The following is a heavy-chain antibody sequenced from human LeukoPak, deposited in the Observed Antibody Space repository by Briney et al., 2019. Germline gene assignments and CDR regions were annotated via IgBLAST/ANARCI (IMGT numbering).Heavy chain of an antibody. D-gene: IGHD2/OR15-2a*01. Sequence: SETLSLTCAVSGYSISSSNWWGWIRQPPGKGLEWIGSIYDSGNEFYNPSLKSRVTISADTSKNQFSLKLNSVTAADTAMYYCARQISDYYYYYMDVWGEGITVTVSS. J-gene: IGHJ6*03. CDR1: GYSISSSNW. CDR2: IYDSGNE. CDR3: ARQISDYYYYYMDV. V-gene: IGHV4-38-2*01.